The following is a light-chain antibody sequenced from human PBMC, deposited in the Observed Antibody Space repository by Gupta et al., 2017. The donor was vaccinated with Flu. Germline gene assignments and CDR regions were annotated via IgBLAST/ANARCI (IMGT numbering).Light chain of an antibody. V-gene: IGKV1-39*01. Sequence: DIQMTQSPSSLSASVGDRVTITCRASQSIGSTLNWYQQKPGSAPKIVIYDASSLQSGLPSRFSGSGSGSDFTLTINRLQSEDFATYYCQQSEWTPFTFGQGTKLHIK. CDR2: DAS. J-gene: IGKJ3*01. CDR1: QSIGST. CDR3: QQSEWTPFT.